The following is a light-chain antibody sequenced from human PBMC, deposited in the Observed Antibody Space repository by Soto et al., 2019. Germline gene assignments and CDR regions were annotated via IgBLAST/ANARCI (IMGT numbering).Light chain of an antibody. CDR2: GTS. CDR1: QSVSSN. Sequence: EIVMTQSPATLSVSPGERATLSCRASQSVSSNLAWYQQKPGQAPRLLIYGTSTRATGIPARFSGSGSGTEFNLTIRSLQSEDFAVYYCQHYNNWPRTFGQGTKVETK. J-gene: IGKJ1*01. V-gene: IGKV3-15*01. CDR3: QHYNNWPRT.